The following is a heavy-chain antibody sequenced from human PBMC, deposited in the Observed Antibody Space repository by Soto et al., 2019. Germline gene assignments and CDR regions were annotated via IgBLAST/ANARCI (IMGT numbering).Heavy chain of an antibody. Sequence: TGGSLRLSCAASGFTFSSYAMSWVRQAPGKGLEWVSAISGSGGSTYYADSVKGRFTISRDNSKNTLYLLMNSLRAEDTAVYYCAKQQGRIRIAVAGTGPNGFDYWGQGTLVTVSS. J-gene: IGHJ4*02. V-gene: IGHV3-23*01. CDR2: ISGSGGST. D-gene: IGHD6-19*01. CDR1: GFTFSSYA. CDR3: AKQQGRIRIAVAGTGPNGFDY.